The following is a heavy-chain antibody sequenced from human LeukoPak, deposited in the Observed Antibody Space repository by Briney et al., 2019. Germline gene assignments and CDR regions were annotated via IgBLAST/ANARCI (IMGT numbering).Heavy chain of an antibody. CDR1: GYSISSGYY. CDR2: IYHSGST. V-gene: IGHV4-38-2*01. CDR3: AGGDPSEMDV. J-gene: IGHJ6*04. D-gene: IGHD2-21*02. Sequence: SETLSLTCAVSGYSISSGYYWGCIRPPPGKGLEWIGSIYHSGSTYYNPSLKRRVTISVDTSKNQFSLKLSSVTAADTAVYYCAGGDPSEMDVWGKGTTVTVSS.